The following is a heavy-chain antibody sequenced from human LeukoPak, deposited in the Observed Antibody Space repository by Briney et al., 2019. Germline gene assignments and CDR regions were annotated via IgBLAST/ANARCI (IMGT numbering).Heavy chain of an antibody. D-gene: IGHD3-10*01. CDR1: GFTFDDYA. CDR3: AKDRGRYYYYDMDV. J-gene: IGHJ6*02. CDR2: ISWNSGDI. V-gene: IGHV3-9*01. Sequence: GRSLRLSCAASGFTFDDYAMHWVRQSPGKGLEWVSGISWNSGDIDYADSVKGRFTISRDNARNSLYLQMNSLRGEDTALYYCAKDRGRYYYYDMDVWGRGTTVTVSS.